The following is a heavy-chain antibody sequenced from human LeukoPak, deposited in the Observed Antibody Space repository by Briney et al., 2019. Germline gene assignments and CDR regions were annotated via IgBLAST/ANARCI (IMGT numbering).Heavy chain of an antibody. D-gene: IGHD6-13*01. CDR2: IYTSGST. Sequence: SETLSLTCAVYGGSFSGYYWSWIRQPAGKGLEWIGRIYTSGSTNYNPSLKSRVTISVDTSKNQFSLKLSSVTAADTAVYYCARIAMKQLVLFDYYYYMDVWGKGTTVTVSS. CDR1: GGSFSGYY. V-gene: IGHV4-59*10. CDR3: ARIAMKQLVLFDYYYYMDV. J-gene: IGHJ6*03.